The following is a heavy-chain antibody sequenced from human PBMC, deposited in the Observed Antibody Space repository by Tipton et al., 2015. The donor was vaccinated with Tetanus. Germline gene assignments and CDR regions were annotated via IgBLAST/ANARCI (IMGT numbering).Heavy chain of an antibody. CDR2: IYPDASQT. J-gene: IGHJ4*02. Sequence: QSGAEVKKPGESLKISCAASGYSFSNYWIGWVRQMPGRGPEWMGIIYPDASQTIYTPSFQGQVTISVDKSINTVYLQWRSLRASDTAMYYCARHMGFGDLLSLFDYWGQGTLVTVS. V-gene: IGHV5-51*01. D-gene: IGHD3-10*01. CDR3: ARHMGFGDLLSLFDY. CDR1: GYSFSNYW.